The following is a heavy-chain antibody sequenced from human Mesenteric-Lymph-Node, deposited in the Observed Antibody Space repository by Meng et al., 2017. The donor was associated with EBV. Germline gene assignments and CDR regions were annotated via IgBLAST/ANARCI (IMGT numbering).Heavy chain of an antibody. D-gene: IGHD6-19*01. CDR3: ARWEHDSGEFDS. V-gene: IGHV6-1*02. CDR1: GDSVSTDNGG. Sequence: QVQLQLSGPGLVQPSPTLSLPCAISGDSVSTDNGGWNWIRQSPSRGLEWLGRTYYRSKWFNDYAVSVKRRITINPDTSKNQFTLHMNSVTPEDTAVYYCARWEHDSGEFDSWSRGNLVTVSS. J-gene: IGHJ4*02. CDR2: TYYRSKWFN.